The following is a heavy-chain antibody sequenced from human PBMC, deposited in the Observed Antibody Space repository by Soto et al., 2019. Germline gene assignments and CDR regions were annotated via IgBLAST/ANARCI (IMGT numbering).Heavy chain of an antibody. CDR2: IYYSGST. D-gene: IGHD3-3*01. Sequence: SETLSLTCTVSGGSISSGGYYWSWIRQHPGKGLEWIGYIYYSGSTYYNPSLKSRVTISVDTSKNQFSLKLSSVTAADTAVYYCARGVTISPAGMDVWGKGTTVTVSS. CDR3: ARGVTISPAGMDV. CDR1: GGSISSGGYY. V-gene: IGHV4-31*03. J-gene: IGHJ6*03.